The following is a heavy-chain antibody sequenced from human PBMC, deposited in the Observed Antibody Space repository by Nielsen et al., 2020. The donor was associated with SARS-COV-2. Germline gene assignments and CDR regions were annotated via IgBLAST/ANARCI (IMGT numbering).Heavy chain of an antibody. J-gene: IGHJ6*02. D-gene: IGHD4-17*01. CDR2: INTNTGNP. CDR3: ARIDYGDYYYYYGMDV. Sequence: ASVKVSCKASGYTFTSYAMNWVRQAPGQGLEWMGWINTNTGNPTYAQGFTGRFVFSLDTSVSTAYLQISSLKAEDTAVYYCARIDYGDYYYYYGMDVWGQGTTVTVSS. V-gene: IGHV7-4-1*02. CDR1: GYTFTSYA.